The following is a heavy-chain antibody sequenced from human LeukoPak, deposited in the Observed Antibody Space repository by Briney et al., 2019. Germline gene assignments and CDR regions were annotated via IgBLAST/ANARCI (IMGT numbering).Heavy chain of an antibody. CDR1: GFTFSSYG. CDR3: AKVRGERNY. Sequence: GGTLRLSCAASGFTFSSYGMSWVRQAPGKGLEWVSGISGSGGSTYYADSVKGRFTISRDNSKNTLYLQMNSLRAEDTAVYYCAKVRGERNYWGQGTLVTVSS. J-gene: IGHJ4*02. V-gene: IGHV3-23*01. CDR2: ISGSGGST. D-gene: IGHD5-12*01.